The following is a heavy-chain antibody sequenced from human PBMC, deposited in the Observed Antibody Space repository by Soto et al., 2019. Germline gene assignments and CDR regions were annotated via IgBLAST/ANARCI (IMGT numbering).Heavy chain of an antibody. CDR1: GLTFINYA. Sequence: LRLSCATSGLTFINYAMSWVRQAPGGGLEWVSSMSGSSSTTYYADSVRGRFTISRDRSKNTLYLQMSSLRAEDTALYYCAKNQERELPRVIDFWGQGTLVTVSS. J-gene: IGHJ4*02. CDR2: MSGSSSTT. CDR3: AKNQERELPRVIDF. D-gene: IGHD1-7*01. V-gene: IGHV3-23*01.